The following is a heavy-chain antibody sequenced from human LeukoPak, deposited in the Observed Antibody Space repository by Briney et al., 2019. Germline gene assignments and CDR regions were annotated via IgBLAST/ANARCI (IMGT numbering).Heavy chain of an antibody. CDR1: GYSLTSYW. CDR3: ARLFGELGDAFDI. D-gene: IGHD3-10*02. CDR2: IYPGDSDT. J-gene: IGHJ3*02. V-gene: IGHV5-51*01. Sequence: GESLKISCKGSGYSLTSYWIGWVRQMPGKGLEWMGIIYPGDSDTRYSPSFQGEVTISADKSISTAYLQWSSLKASDTAMYYCARLFGELGDAFDIWGQGTMVTVSS.